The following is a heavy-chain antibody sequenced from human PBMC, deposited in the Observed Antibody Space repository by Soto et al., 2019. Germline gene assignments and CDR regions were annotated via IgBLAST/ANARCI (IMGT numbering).Heavy chain of an antibody. J-gene: IGHJ1*01. CDR3: ARDLADQAISEYFQH. CDR1: GFTFSSYG. V-gene: IGHV3-33*01. Sequence: QVQLVESGGGVVQPGRSLRLSCAASGFTFSSYGMHWVRQAPGKGLESVAVIWYDGSNKYYADSVKGRFTISRDNSKNTLYLQMNSLRAEDTAVYYCARDLADQAISEYFQHWGQSTLVTVSS. D-gene: IGHD2-21*01. CDR2: IWYDGSNK.